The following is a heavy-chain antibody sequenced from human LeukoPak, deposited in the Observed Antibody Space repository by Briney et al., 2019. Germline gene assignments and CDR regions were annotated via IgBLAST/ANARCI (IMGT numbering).Heavy chain of an antibody. CDR1: GYTFTSYD. CDR3: ARDHRIQLWSNFDY. V-gene: IGHV1-8*02. J-gene: IGHJ4*02. CDR2: MNPKRGDT. Sequence: ASVKVSCKASGYTFTSYDINWVRQAPGQGLEWMAWMNPKRGDTSYAQKFQGRVTMTRDTSISTAYMELSSLRSEDTAVYYCARDHRIQLWSNFDYWGQGTLVTVSS. D-gene: IGHD5-18*01.